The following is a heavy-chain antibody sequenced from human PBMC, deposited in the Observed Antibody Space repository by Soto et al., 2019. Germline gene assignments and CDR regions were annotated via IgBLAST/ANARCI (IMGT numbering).Heavy chain of an antibody. CDR1: GGSISSGGYS. J-gene: IGHJ3*02. CDR2: IYHSGST. D-gene: IGHD3-10*01. Sequence: QLQLQESGSGLVKPSQTLSLTCAVSGGSISSGGYSWSWIRQPPGKGLEWIGYIYHSGSTYYNPSLKSRVTISVDRSKNQFSLKLSSLTAADTAVYYCARAHGSGWGAFDIWGQGTMVTVSS. CDR3: ARAHGSGWGAFDI. V-gene: IGHV4-30-2*01.